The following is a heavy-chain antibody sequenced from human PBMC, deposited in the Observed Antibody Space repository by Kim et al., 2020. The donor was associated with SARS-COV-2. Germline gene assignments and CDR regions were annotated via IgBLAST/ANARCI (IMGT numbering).Heavy chain of an antibody. D-gene: IGHD6-13*01. CDR2: INHSGST. J-gene: IGHJ5*02. CDR3: ARGSILPYSSSRRWFDP. V-gene: IGHV4-34*01. Sequence: SETLSLTCAVYGGSFSGYYWSWIRQPPGKGLEWIGEINHSGSTNYNPSLKSRVTISVDTSKNQFSLKLSSVTAADTAVYYCARGSILPYSSSRRWFDPWGQGTLVTVSS. CDR1: GGSFSGYY.